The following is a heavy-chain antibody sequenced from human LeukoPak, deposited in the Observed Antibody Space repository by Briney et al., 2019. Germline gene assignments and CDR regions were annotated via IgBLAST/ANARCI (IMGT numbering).Heavy chain of an antibody. CDR3: ARGPLYSSSWYYFDY. D-gene: IGHD2-2*01. CDR1: GFTFDDYA. J-gene: IGHJ4*02. V-gene: IGHV3-20*04. CDR2: FNWNGGST. Sequence: GGSLRLSCAASGFTFDDYAMTWVRRAPGRGLEGVSGFNWNGGSTGYADSVKGRFTISRDSARNSLYLQMNGLRAEDTALYYCARGPLYSSSWYYFDYWGQGTLLTVSS.